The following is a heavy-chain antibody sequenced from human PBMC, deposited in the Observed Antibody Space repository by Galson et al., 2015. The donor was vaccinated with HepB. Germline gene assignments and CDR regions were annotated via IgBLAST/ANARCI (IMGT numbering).Heavy chain of an antibody. CDR3: ARGIMEVIAIPYFDY. J-gene: IGHJ4*02. V-gene: IGHV3-11*01. Sequence: SLRLSCAASGFTFPDYYMGWIRQAPGKGLEWISYVNGHGNIKYLTDSLKGRFTISRDNAKNSLYLQVDSLTSDGTVMYYCARGIMEVIAIPYFDYWGQGVLVTVSS. D-gene: IGHD2-21*01. CDR1: GFTFPDYY. CDR2: VNGHGNIK.